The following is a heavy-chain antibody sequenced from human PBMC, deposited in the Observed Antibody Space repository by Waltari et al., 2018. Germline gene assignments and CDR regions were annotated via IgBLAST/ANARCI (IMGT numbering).Heavy chain of an antibody. V-gene: IGHV1-69*02. CDR3: ARVATVTTGGYYGIDV. J-gene: IGHJ6*02. CDR1: GGTFSSYT. Sequence: QVQLVQSGAEVKKPGSSVKVSCKASGGTFSSYTISWVRQAPGQGLEWMGRIIPILGITNYAQKFQGRVTITADKSTSTAYMELSSLRSEDTAVYYCARVATVTTGGYYGIDVWGQGTTVTVSS. D-gene: IGHD4-17*01. CDR2: IIPILGIT.